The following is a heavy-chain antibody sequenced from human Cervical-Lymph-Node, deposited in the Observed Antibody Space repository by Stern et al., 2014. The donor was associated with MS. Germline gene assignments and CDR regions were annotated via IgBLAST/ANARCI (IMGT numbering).Heavy chain of an antibody. J-gene: IGHJ4*02. CDR2: IYYSGTT. CDR3: ARHDGWLPHY. Sequence: QVQLQESGPGLVKPSETLSLTCSVSGGSISRSTYYWGWIRQPPGKGLEWIGSIYYSGTTYYNPSLKSRVTLATSTNQFSLRLTSVTAADTAVYYCARHDGWLPHYWSQGTLVTVSS. D-gene: IGHD5-12*01. CDR1: GGSISRSTYY. V-gene: IGHV4-39*01.